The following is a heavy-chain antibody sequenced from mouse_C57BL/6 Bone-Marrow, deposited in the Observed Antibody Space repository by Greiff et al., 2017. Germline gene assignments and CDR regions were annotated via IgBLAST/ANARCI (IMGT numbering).Heavy chain of an antibody. CDR1: GYTFTSYW. CDR2: INPSNGGT. V-gene: IGHV1-53*01. D-gene: IGHD1-1*01. CDR3: AREGVYYYGSSLFAY. Sequence: VQLQQPGTELVKPGASVKLSCKASGYTFTSYWMHWVKQRPGQGLEWIGNINPSNGGTNYNEKFKSKATLTVDKSSSTADMQLSRLTSEDSAVYYCAREGVYYYGSSLFAYWGQGTLVTVSA. J-gene: IGHJ3*01.